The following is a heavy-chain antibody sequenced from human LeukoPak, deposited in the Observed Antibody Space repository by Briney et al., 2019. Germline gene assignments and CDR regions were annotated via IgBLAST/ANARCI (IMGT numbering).Heavy chain of an antibody. J-gene: IGHJ3*02. D-gene: IGHD6-13*01. Sequence: GGSLRLSCAASAFTFSSYSMNWVRQAPGKGLEWVSYISSSTSYIYYADSVKGRFTISRDNAKNSLYLQMNSLRAEDTAVYYCARSYSSTWDDAFDIWGQGTMVTVSS. V-gene: IGHV3-21*05. CDR3: ARSYSSTWDDAFDI. CDR2: ISSSTSYI. CDR1: AFTFSSYS.